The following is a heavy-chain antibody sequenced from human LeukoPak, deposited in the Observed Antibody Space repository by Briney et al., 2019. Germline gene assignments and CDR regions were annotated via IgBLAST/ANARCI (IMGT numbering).Heavy chain of an antibody. CDR1: GFTFSSYA. CDR3: ARDYYDSSGYYYGGN. CDR2: ISSSSSYI. Sequence: AGGSLRLSCAASGFTFSSYAMSWVRQAPGKGLEWVSSISSSSSYIYYADSVKGRFTISRDNAKNSLYLQMNSLRAEDTAVYYCARDYYDSSGYYYGGNWGQGTLVTVSS. D-gene: IGHD3-22*01. J-gene: IGHJ4*02. V-gene: IGHV3-21*01.